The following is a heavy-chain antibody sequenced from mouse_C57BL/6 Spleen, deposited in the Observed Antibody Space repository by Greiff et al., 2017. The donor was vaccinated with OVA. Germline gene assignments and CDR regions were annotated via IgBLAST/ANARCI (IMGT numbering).Heavy chain of an antibody. CDR3: ARDYDEDFDY. J-gene: IGHJ2*01. CDR2: ISSGGSYT. Sequence: DVHLVESGGDLVKPGGSLKLSCAASGFTFSSYGMSWVRQTPDKRLEWVATISSGGSYTYYPDSVKGRFTISRDNAKNTLYLQMSSLKSEDTAMYYCARDYDEDFDYWGQGTTLTVSS. V-gene: IGHV5-6*01. D-gene: IGHD2-4*01. CDR1: GFTFSSYG.